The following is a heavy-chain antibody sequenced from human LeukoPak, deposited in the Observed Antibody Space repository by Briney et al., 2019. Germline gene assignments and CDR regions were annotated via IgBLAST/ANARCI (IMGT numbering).Heavy chain of an antibody. Sequence: ASVKVSCKASGYTFTGYYMHWVRQAPGQGLEWMGWINPKSGGTNYVPKFQGRVTMTRDTSITTAYMELSRLRSDDTAVYYCARDWGHYSSGSCLFDYWGQGTLVTVSS. V-gene: IGHV1-2*02. CDR3: ARDWGHYSSGSCLFDY. CDR1: GYTFTGYY. D-gene: IGHD2-15*01. CDR2: INPKSGGT. J-gene: IGHJ4*02.